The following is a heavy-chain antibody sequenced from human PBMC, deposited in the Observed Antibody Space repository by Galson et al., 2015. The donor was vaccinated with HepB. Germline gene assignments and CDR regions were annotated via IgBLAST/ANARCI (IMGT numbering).Heavy chain of an antibody. CDR3: ARLWGYSGYDFTYFDY. D-gene: IGHD5-12*01. Sequence: ETLSLTCTVSGGSISSSSYYWGWIRQPPGKGLEWIGSIYYSGSTYYNPSLKSRVTISVDTSKNQFSLKLSSVTAADTAVYYCARLWGYSGYDFTYFDYWGQGTLVTVSS. J-gene: IGHJ4*02. CDR2: IYYSGST. CDR1: GGSISSSSYY. V-gene: IGHV4-39*01.